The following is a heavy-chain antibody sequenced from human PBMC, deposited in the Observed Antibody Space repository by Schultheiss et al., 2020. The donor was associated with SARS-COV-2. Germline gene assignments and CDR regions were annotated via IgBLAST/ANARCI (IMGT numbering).Heavy chain of an antibody. Sequence: GGSLRLSCAASGFTFSTYDMSWVRQAPGKGLEWVGRIKSKTDGGTTDYAAPVKGRFTISRDDSKNTLYLQMNSLKTEDTAVYYCTTYSGYDPIDYWGQGTLVTVSS. CDR1: GFTFSTYD. D-gene: IGHD5-12*01. V-gene: IGHV3-15*01. J-gene: IGHJ4*02. CDR2: IKSKTDGGTT. CDR3: TTYSGYDPIDY.